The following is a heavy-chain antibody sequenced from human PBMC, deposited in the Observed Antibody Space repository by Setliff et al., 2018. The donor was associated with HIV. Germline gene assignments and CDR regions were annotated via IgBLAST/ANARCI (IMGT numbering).Heavy chain of an antibody. D-gene: IGHD2-8*01. CDR1: GFSFRNYG. CDR3: ARVLLRTNAVYGVVSNQFDP. J-gene: IGHJ5*02. CDR2: IWYNGILQ. V-gene: IGHV3-33*01. Sequence: HPGGSLRLSCEASGFSFRNYGMHWVRQAPGRGLEWVAVIWYNGILQYYVDSVKGRFTVSRDNSKNTLYLQMNSLRAEDTAVYYCARVLLRTNAVYGVVSNQFDPWGQGTLVTVSS.